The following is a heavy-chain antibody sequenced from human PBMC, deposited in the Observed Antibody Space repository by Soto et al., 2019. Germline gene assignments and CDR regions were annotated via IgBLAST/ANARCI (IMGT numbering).Heavy chain of an antibody. CDR1: GYTFTSYD. CDR3: ARARAVAGFDY. CDR2: MNPNTGNT. D-gene: IGHD6-19*01. V-gene: IGHV1-8*01. J-gene: IGHJ4*02. Sequence: QVQLVQSGAEVKKPGASVKVSCKASGYTFTSYDINWVRQATGQGLEWMGWMNPNTGNTGYAQNFQGRVTMTRNTSITTAYMELSSRRSEDTAVYYCARARAVAGFDYWGQGTLVTVSS.